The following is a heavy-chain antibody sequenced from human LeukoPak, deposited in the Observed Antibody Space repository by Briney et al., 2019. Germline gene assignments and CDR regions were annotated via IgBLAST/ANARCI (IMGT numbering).Heavy chain of an antibody. V-gene: IGHV3-21*01. J-gene: IGHJ4*02. Sequence: PGGSLRLSCAASGFTFSSYSMNWVRQAPGKGLEWVSSISSSSSYIYYADSVKGRFTISRDNAKNSLYPQMNSLRAEDTAVYYCARDLLSAAGYPYFDYWGQGTLVTVSS. CDR2: ISSSSSYI. D-gene: IGHD6-13*01. CDR3: ARDLLSAAGYPYFDY. CDR1: GFTFSSYS.